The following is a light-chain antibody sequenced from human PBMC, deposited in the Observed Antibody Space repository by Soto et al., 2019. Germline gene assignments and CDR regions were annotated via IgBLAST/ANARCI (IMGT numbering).Light chain of an antibody. V-gene: IGKV3D-15*01. J-gene: IGKJ1*01. CDR2: DIS. Sequence: ELVMTQSPATLSVSPGARATLSCRASQSVSSNLAWYQQKPGQAPSLLIYDISARATGIPTRFSGSGSGTEFTITISSLQPDDVATYYCQQYNNWPRTFGQGTKVDIK. CDR1: QSVSSN. CDR3: QQYNNWPRT.